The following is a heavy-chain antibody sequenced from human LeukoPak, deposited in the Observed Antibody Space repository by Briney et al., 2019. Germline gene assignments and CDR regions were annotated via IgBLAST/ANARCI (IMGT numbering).Heavy chain of an antibody. CDR2: IYGSGDPT. Sequence: GGSLRLSCAASGFTFSNYAMTWVRQAPGKGLEWVSSIYGSGDPTYNADPVKGRFTISRDNSKNTLYLQMNSLSAEDTAVYYCAKEEDYARDKDYFDYWGQGSLVIVSS. V-gene: IGHV3-23*01. D-gene: IGHD4-17*01. J-gene: IGHJ4*02. CDR1: GFTFSNYA. CDR3: AKEEDYARDKDYFDY.